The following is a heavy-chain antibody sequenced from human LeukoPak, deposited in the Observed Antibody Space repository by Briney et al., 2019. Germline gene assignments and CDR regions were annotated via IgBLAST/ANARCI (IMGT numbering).Heavy chain of an antibody. V-gene: IGHV4-34*01. D-gene: IGHD6-13*01. Sequence: SETLSLTCAVYGGSFSGYYWSWIRQPPGKGLEWIGEINHSGSTNYNPTLKSRVTISVDTSKNQFSLKLSSVTAADTAVYYCARRSSWYGGCWFYPWGQGTLVTVSS. CDR3: ARRSSWYGGCWFYP. J-gene: IGHJ5*02. CDR2: INHSGST. CDR1: GGSFSGYY.